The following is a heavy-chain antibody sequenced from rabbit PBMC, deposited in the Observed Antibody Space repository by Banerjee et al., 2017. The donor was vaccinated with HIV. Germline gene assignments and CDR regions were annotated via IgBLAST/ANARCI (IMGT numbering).Heavy chain of an antibody. CDR2: IPAGSSGTT. CDR3: ARDLDSGGYVHVFVL. V-gene: IGHV1S40*01. Sequence: QSLEESGGGLVKPGASLTLTCKASGFSFSSGYDMCWVRQAPGKGLEWIGCIPAGSSGTTYYASWAKGRFTISKISSTTVTLQMTSLTAADTATYFCARDLDSGGYVHVFVLWGPGTLVTVS. D-gene: IGHD4-1*01. J-gene: IGHJ6*01. CDR1: GFSFSSGYD.